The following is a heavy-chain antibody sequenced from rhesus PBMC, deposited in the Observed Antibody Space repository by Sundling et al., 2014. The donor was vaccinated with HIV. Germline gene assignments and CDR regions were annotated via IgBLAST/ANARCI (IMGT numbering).Heavy chain of an antibody. Sequence: EVQLVETGGGLVQPGGSLKVSCAASGFTFNSYGMSWVRQAPGRGLEWVSSISSASSYIYYADSVKGRFTISRDNAKNSLSLQMNSLRAEDTAVYYCARTIMASLFDYWGQGVLVTVSS. CDR1: GFTFNSYG. D-gene: IGHD3-16*01. V-gene: IGHV3S4*01. CDR3: ARTIMASLFDY. J-gene: IGHJ4*01. CDR2: ISSASSYI.